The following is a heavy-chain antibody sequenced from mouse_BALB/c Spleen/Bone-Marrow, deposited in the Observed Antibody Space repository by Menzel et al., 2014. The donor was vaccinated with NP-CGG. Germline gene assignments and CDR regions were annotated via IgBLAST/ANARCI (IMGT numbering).Heavy chain of an antibody. D-gene: IGHD2-1*01. Sequence: VKLQESGAELVRPGTSVKVSCKASGYAFTNYLIEWVKQRPGQGLEWIGVINPGSGGTNYNEKFKGKATLTADKSSSTAYMQLSSLTSDDSAVYFCAREKGKDAMDYWGQGTSVTVSP. CDR2: INPGSGGT. CDR1: GYAFTNYL. V-gene: IGHV1-54*01. CDR3: AREKGKDAMDY. J-gene: IGHJ4*01.